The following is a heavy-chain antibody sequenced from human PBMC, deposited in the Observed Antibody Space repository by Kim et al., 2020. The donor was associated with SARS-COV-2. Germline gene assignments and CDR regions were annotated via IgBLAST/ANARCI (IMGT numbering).Heavy chain of an antibody. D-gene: IGHD1-1*01. J-gene: IGHJ4*02. Sequence: YAESVNGRSTISRDNSKSTVYLQIDSLRVEDTAVYYCARRGGTTYVVFDYWGQGTLVTVSS. CDR3: ARRGGTTYVVFDY. V-gene: IGHV3-30*07.